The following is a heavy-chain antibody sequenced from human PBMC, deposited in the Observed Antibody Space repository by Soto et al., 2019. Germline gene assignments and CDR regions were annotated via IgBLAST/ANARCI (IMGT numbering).Heavy chain of an antibody. V-gene: IGHV1-18*01. Sequence: QVQLMQSETEVAKPGASVKVSCKTSGEAVGTYGRTWVRQAPGQGLEWMGWIDGDSGATIYAQKFKGRVTMSMDRSTNTAYMELRSMTHDAAARYYCARVAGYGAGSRRCDPWGQGTVVSVSS. CDR3: ARVAGYGAGSRRCDP. CDR2: IDGDSGAT. D-gene: IGHD3-10*01. CDR1: GEAVGTYG. J-gene: IGHJ5*02.